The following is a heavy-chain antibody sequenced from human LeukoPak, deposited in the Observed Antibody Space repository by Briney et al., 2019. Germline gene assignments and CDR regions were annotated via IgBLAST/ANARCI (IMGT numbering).Heavy chain of an antibody. Sequence: ASLKVSCKASGYTFSSYGISWVRQAPGQGLEWMGWISAYNGNTNFAQEFQGRVTMTRDTSTSTVYMELSSLRSEDTAVYYCARDSGQWLGPYYYYGMDVWGQGTTVTVSS. CDR3: ARDSGQWLGPYYYYGMDV. V-gene: IGHV1-18*01. CDR1: GYTFSSYG. D-gene: IGHD6-19*01. J-gene: IGHJ6*02. CDR2: ISAYNGNT.